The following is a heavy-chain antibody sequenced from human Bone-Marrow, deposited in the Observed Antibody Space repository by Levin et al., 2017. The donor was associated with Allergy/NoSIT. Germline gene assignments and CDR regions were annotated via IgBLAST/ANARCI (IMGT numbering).Heavy chain of an antibody. V-gene: IGHV3-74*01. CDR1: GFIFKTHW. J-gene: IGHJ4*02. CDR2: INSDGSSR. D-gene: IGHD3-10*01. Sequence: GESLKISCAASGFIFKTHWMHWVRQAPGKGLVWVSRINSDGSSRSYADSVQGRFTVSRDNAKNTLYLEMHSLRVEDTAVYYCARVTAGQYGSGNFDFWGQGTLVTVSS. CDR3: ARVTAGQYGSGNFDF.